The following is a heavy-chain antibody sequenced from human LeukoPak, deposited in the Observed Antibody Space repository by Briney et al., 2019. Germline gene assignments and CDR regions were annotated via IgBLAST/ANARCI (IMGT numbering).Heavy chain of an antibody. CDR1: GGSISSGGCFY. Sequence: SETLSLTCTVSGGSISSGGCFYYGWIRQHPGKGLEGVGYIYDTGSAYYDPSLKSRVSISVDTSKNQFSLKLSSVTAADTAVYYCARDRDGYSQFDSWGQGTLVTVSS. CDR2: IYDTGSA. V-gene: IGHV4-31*03. J-gene: IGHJ4*02. D-gene: IGHD3-22*01. CDR3: ARDRDGYSQFDS.